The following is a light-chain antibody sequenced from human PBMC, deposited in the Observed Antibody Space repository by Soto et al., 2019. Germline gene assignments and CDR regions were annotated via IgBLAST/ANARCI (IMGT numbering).Light chain of an antibody. J-gene: IGKJ3*01. CDR1: QSVSNNY. CDR3: QQRSNWPVT. CDR2: DAS. Sequence: EIVLTQSQGTLSLSPGGRATLSWRASQSVSNNYLAWYQQKPGQAPRLLIYDASNRATGIPARFSGSGSGTDFTLTISSLEPEDFAVYYCQQRSNWPVTFGPGTKVDIK. V-gene: IGKV3-11*01.